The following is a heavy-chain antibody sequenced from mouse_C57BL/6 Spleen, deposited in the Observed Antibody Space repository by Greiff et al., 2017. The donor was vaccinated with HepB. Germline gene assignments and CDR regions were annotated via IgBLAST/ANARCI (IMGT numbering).Heavy chain of an antibody. Sequence: QVQLQQSGAELVRPGPSVKVSCKASGYAFTNYLIEWVKQRPGQGLEWIGVINPGSGGTNYNEKFKGKATLTADKSSSTAYMQLSSLTSEDSAVYFCARDLFAYWGQGTLVTVSA. J-gene: IGHJ3*01. CDR1: GYAFTNYL. V-gene: IGHV1-54*01. CDR3: ARDLFAY. CDR2: INPGSGGT.